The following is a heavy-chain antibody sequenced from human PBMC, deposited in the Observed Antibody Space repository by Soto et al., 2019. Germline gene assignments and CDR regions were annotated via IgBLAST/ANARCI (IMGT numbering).Heavy chain of an antibody. V-gene: IGHV4-59*01. CDR1: GGSISSYY. D-gene: IGHD3-10*01. CDR3: ARVIITMVRGVIPPDYYGMDV. J-gene: IGHJ6*02. Sequence: ETLSLTCTVSGGSISSYYWSWIRQPPGKGLEWIGYIYYSGSTNYNPSLKSRVTISVDTSKNQFSLKLCSVTAADTAVYYCARVIITMVRGVIPPDYYGMDVWGQGTTVTVSS. CDR2: IYYSGST.